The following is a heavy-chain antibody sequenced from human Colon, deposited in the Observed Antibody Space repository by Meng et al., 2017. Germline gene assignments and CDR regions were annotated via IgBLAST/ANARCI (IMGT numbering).Heavy chain of an antibody. Sequence: SVKVSCKASGGTFSSYTISWVRQAPGQGLEWMGRIIPILGIANYAQKFQGRVTITADESTSTAYMELSSLRSEDTAVYYCARMDCSGGSCSPYYYYYGMDVWGQGTTVTVSS. CDR3: ARMDCSGGSCSPYYYYYGMDV. V-gene: IGHV1-69*02. CDR2: IIPILGIA. D-gene: IGHD2-15*01. CDR1: GGTFSSYT. J-gene: IGHJ6*02.